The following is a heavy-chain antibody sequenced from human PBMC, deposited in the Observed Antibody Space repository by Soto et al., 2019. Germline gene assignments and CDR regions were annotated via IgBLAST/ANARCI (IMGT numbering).Heavy chain of an antibody. J-gene: IGHJ5*02. Sequence: GASVKVSCKASGYTYTSYAMHWVRQAPGQRLEWMGWTNAGNGNTKYSQKFQGRVTITRDTSASTAYMELSSLRSEDTAVYYCARDNHRFLEWLLSPWGQGTLVTVSS. CDR2: TNAGNGNT. D-gene: IGHD3-3*01. CDR1: GYTYTSYA. CDR3: ARDNHRFLEWLLSP. V-gene: IGHV1-3*01.